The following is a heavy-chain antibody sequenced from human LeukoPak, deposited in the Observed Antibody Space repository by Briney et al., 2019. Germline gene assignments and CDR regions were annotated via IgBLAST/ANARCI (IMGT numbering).Heavy chain of an antibody. D-gene: IGHD6-19*01. CDR3: ARESTPLYSSGWYVYFDY. Sequence: ASVKVSCKASGYTFTSYGISWVRQAPGQGLEWMGWISAYNGNTNYAQKLQGRVTMTTDTSASTAYMELSSLRSEDMAVYYCARESTPLYSSGWYVYFDYWGQGTLVTVSS. J-gene: IGHJ4*02. CDR2: ISAYNGNT. CDR1: GYTFTSYG. V-gene: IGHV1-18*03.